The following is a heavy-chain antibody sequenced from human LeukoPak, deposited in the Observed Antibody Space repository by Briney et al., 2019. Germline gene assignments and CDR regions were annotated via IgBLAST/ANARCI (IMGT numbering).Heavy chain of an antibody. Sequence: GGSLRLSCAASGFTFSDFAMSWVRQAPGKGLEWVSGITDSGTTTYYADSVKGRFTISRDNSKNTLYLEMNSLRAEDTAVYYCAKVSYRGRPDYWGQGTLVTVSS. D-gene: IGHD3-10*01. V-gene: IGHV3-23*01. CDR3: AKVSYRGRPDY. CDR2: ITDSGTTT. CDR1: GFTFSDFA. J-gene: IGHJ4*02.